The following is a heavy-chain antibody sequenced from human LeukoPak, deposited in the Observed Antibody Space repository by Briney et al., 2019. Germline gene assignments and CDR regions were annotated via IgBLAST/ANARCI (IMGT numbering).Heavy chain of an antibody. J-gene: IGHJ5*02. Sequence: TGGSLGLSCAASGFTFSGYWMHWVRQAPGKGLVWVSRIKSDGSSTTYADSVKGRFTVSRDNAKNTLYLQMNSLRAEDTAVYYCVRSDWFDPWGQGTLVTVSS. CDR3: VRSDWFDP. CDR2: IKSDGSST. CDR1: GFTFSGYW. V-gene: IGHV3-74*03.